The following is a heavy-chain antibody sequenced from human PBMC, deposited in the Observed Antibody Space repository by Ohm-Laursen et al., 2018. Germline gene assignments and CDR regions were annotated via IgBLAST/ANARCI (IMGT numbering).Heavy chain of an antibody. J-gene: IGHJ4*02. CDR3: ARGYFAELNTFDY. D-gene: IGHD3-10*01. CDR1: GFSLTTSGMC. V-gene: IGHV2-70*16. CDR2: IDWDDDK. Sequence: PTQTLTLTCTFSGFSLTTSGMCVSWIRQPPGKALEWLARIDWDDDKFYNTSLNPRLTISKDTSKNQVALTMTNMDPVDTATYYCARGYFAELNTFDYWGQGILLTVSS.